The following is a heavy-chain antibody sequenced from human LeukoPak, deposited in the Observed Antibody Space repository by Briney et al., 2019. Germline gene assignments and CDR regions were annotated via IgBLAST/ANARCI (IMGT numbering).Heavy chain of an antibody. Sequence: ASVKVSCKASGGTFSSYAISWVRQAPGQGLEWMGGIIPIFGTANYAQKFQGRVTITADESTSTAYMELSSLRSEDTAVYYCAKVSGPHKYYFDYWGQGTLVTVSS. CDR1: GGTFSSYA. D-gene: IGHD3-10*01. CDR3: AKVSGPHKYYFDY. V-gene: IGHV1-69*13. CDR2: IIPIFGTA. J-gene: IGHJ4*02.